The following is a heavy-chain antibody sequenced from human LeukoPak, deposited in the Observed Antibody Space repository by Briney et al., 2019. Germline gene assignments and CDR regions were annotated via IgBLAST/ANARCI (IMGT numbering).Heavy chain of an antibody. CDR3: ARLGLTIFGVVIDY. CDR1: GGSISSTNDY. CDR2: IYYSGTT. D-gene: IGHD3-3*01. J-gene: IGHJ4*02. Sequence: SETLSLTCTVSGGSISSTNDYWGWIRQPPGKGLEWIGSIYYSGTTYYNPSLESRVTVSVDTSKNQFSLKLNSVTAADTAVYYCARLGLTIFGVVIDYWGQGTLVTVSS. V-gene: IGHV4-39*01.